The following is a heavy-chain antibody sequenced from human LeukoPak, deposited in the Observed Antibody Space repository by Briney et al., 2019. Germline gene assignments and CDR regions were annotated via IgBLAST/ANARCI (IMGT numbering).Heavy chain of an antibody. J-gene: IGHJ3*02. CDR3: ARTRRGYTYGFRSRELLKAFDI. V-gene: IGHV4-59*01. CDR1: GDSISSYY. CDR2: IYYTGST. Sequence: PSETLSLTCTVSGDSISSYYWSWVRQPPGKGLEWMGDIYYTGSTKYNPSLKSRVTISLDTSKKQFSLKLPSVTAADTAVYSCARTRRGYTYGFRSRELLKAFDIWGQGTVVTVSS. D-gene: IGHD5-18*01.